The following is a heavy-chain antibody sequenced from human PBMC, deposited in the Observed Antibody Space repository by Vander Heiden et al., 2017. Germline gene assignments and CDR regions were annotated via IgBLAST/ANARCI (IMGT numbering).Heavy chain of an antibody. V-gene: IGHV3-23*01. Sequence: EVQLLDSGGGLVQPGRSLRLSCVASGFTFSNYAMTWGRQAPGKGLEWVSAITGSGGNTYYADSVKGRFTLSRDNSKNTLYLQMNSLRAEDTAVYYCAKGMGAQFYFFDDWGQGTLVTVSS. CDR3: AKGMGAQFYFFDD. J-gene: IGHJ4*02. CDR1: GFTFSNYA. CDR2: ITGSGGNT. D-gene: IGHD1-26*01.